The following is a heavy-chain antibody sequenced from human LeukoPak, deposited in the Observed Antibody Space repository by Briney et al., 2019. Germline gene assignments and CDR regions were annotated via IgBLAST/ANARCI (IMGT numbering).Heavy chain of an antibody. V-gene: IGHV3-30*02. CDR1: GFTFSSYG. CDR2: IRYDGTNK. J-gene: IGHJ4*02. D-gene: IGHD1-26*01. CDR3: AKSGSYPSYQFDY. Sequence: GGSLRLSCAASGFTFSSYGMHWVRQAPGKGLEWVAFIRYDGTNKYYADSVKGRFTISRDNSKNTLYLQMNSLRVEDTAVYYCAKSGSYPSYQFDYWGQGTLVTVSS.